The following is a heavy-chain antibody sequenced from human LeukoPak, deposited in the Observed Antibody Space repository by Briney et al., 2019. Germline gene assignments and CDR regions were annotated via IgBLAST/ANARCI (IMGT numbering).Heavy chain of an antibody. V-gene: IGHV4-59*01. CDR3: AREWSLYYFDY. J-gene: IGHJ4*02. D-gene: IGHD2-15*01. CDR2: IYYSGST. Sequence: SETLSLTCTVAGGSISSYYWSWIRQPPGKGLEWIGYIYYSGSTNYNPSLKSRVTISVDTSKNQFSLKLSSVTAADTAVYYCAREWSLYYFDYWGQGTLVTVSS. CDR1: GGSISSYY.